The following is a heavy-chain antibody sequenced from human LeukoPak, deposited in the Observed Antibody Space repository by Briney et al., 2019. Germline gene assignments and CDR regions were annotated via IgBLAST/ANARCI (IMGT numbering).Heavy chain of an antibody. D-gene: IGHD3-3*01. V-gene: IGHV3-23*01. CDR2: ISGDGVTT. Sequence: GGSLRLSCAASGFTLTTYAMTWVRQAPGKGLEWVSAISGDGVTTYYADSVRGRFTVSKDNSENTLYLRMNSLRAEDTAVYYCARDHYDFWSGSEAYYYMDVWGKGTTVTVSS. J-gene: IGHJ6*03. CDR1: GFTLTTYA. CDR3: ARDHYDFWSGSEAYYYMDV.